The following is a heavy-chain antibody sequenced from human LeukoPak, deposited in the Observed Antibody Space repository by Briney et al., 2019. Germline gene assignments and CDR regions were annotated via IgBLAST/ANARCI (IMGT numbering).Heavy chain of an antibody. CDR2: IYYSGST. J-gene: IGHJ1*01. CDR3: ARLGPAARLFQH. CDR1: VGSISSYY. D-gene: IGHD2-2*01. Sequence: PSETLSLTCTVSVGSISSYYWSWIRQPPGKGLEWIGYIYYSGSTNYNPSLKSRVTISVDTSKNQFSLKLSSVTAADTAVYYCARLGPAARLFQHWGQGTLVTVSS. V-gene: IGHV4-59*01.